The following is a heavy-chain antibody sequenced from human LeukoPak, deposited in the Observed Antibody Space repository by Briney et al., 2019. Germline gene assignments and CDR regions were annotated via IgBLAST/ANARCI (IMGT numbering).Heavy chain of an antibody. CDR3: ARDGDSYGLVDY. Sequence: KSGGSLRLSCAASGFTFSSYSMNWVRQAPGKGLEWVSSISSSSSYIYYADSVKGRFTISRDNARNSLYLQMNSLRAEDTAVYYCARDGDSYGLVDYWGQGTLVTVSS. CDR1: GFTFSSYS. V-gene: IGHV3-21*01. CDR2: ISSSSSYI. J-gene: IGHJ4*02. D-gene: IGHD5-18*01.